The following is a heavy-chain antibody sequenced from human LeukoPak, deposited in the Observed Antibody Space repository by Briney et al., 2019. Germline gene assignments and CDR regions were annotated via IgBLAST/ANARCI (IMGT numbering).Heavy chain of an antibody. CDR1: GGSISSSSYY. V-gene: IGHV4-39*07. J-gene: IGHJ4*02. CDR3: PRAYPHTTTAMVDY. CDR2: IYYSEST. D-gene: IGHD5-18*01. Sequence: SETLSLTCTVSGGSISSSSYYWGWIRQPPGKGLEWIGSIYYSESTYYNPSLKSRVTISVDTSKNQFSLKLNSVTAADTAVYYCPRAYPHTTTAMVDYWGQGTLVTVSS.